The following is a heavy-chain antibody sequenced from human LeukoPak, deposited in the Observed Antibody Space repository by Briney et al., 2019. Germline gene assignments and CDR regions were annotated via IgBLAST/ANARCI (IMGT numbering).Heavy chain of an antibody. J-gene: IGHJ6*03. Sequence: KPSETLSLTCTVSGGSISSSSYYWGWIRQPPGKGLEWIGSIYYSGSTYYNPSLKSRVTISVDTSKNQFSLKLSSVTAADTAVYYCARSPGLIEGYYYMDVWGKGTTITVSS. V-gene: IGHV4-39*01. CDR1: GGSISSSSYY. CDR2: IYYSGST. CDR3: ARSPGLIEGYYYMDV.